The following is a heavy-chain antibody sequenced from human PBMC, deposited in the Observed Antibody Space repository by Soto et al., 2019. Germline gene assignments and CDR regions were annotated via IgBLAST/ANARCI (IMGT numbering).Heavy chain of an antibody. CDR2: SKNKANRYIT. CDR3: GIYFGDKFGH. CDR1: GFTFSNHY. V-gene: IGHV3-72*01. D-gene: IGHD3-3*01. Sequence: EVQLVESGGDLVQPGGSLRLSCETSGFTFSNHYIDWVRQAPGKGLEWVGRSKNKANRYITEYAASVTGRFTISRDDSKNSLYLQMNSLKIEDTAVYYCGIYFGDKFGHWGQGTLVSVSS. J-gene: IGHJ4*02.